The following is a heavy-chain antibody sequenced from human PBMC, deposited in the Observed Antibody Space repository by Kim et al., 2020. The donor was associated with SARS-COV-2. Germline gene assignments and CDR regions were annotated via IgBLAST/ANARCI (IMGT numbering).Heavy chain of an antibody. CDR3: AREYGLTSDFDY. CDR1: GFTFSSYE. CDR2: ISSSGSTI. D-gene: IGHD3-10*01. J-gene: IGHJ4*02. Sequence: GGSLRLSCAASGFTFSSYEMNWVRQAPGKGLEWVSYISSSGSTIYYADSVKGRFTISRDNAKNSLYLQMNSLRAEDTAVYYCAREYGLTSDFDYWGQGTLVTVSS. V-gene: IGHV3-48*03.